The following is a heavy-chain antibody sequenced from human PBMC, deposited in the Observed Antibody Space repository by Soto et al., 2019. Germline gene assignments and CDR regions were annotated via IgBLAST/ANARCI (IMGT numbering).Heavy chain of an antibody. D-gene: IGHD5-12*01. CDR2: ISPYNGNT. V-gene: IGHV1-18*01. Sequence: HVQLVQSGAEVKKPGASLKVSCKASGYTFISYGVSWVRQAPGQGLEWLGWISPYNGNTNYAQKFQGRITMTTDTXXXTVYMDLRSLRTDDTAVYYCARDQTKWLTDAFDIWGQGTMVVVSS. J-gene: IGHJ3*02. CDR1: GYTFISYG. CDR3: ARDQTKWLTDAFDI.